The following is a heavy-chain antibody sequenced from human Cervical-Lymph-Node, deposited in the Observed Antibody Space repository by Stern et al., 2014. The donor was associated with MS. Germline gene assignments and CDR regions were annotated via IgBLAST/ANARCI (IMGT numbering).Heavy chain of an antibody. D-gene: IGHD1-26*01. CDR3: ARHSDVVGARDY. CDR1: GGSISSSSYY. V-gene: IGHV4-39*01. J-gene: IGHJ4*02. Sequence: QLQLQESGPGLVKPSETLSLTCTVSGGSISSSSYYWGWIRQPPGKGLEWIGSIYYSGTPYYTLSLKNGPSISEVTPKIQFSLKLGSVTAADTAVYYCARHSDVVGARDYWGQGTLVTVSS. CDR2: IYYSGTP.